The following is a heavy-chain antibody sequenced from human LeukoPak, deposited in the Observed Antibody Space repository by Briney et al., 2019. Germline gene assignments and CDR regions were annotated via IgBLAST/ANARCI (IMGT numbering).Heavy chain of an antibody. CDR1: GFTFSSYA. CDR2: ISYDGSNK. V-gene: IGHV3-30*04. J-gene: IGHJ3*02. CDR3: AREATLEGAFDI. Sequence: GGSLRLSCAASGFTFSSYAMHWVRQTPGKGLEWVAVISYDGSNKYYADSVKGRFTISRDNSKNTLYLQMNSLRAEDTAVYYCAREATLEGAFDIWGQGTMVTVSS.